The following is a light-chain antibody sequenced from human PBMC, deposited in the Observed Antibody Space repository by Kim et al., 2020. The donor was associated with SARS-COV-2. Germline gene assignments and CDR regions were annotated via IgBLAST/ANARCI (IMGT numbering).Light chain of an antibody. CDR1: KLGDKY. Sequence: SYELTQPPSVSVSPGQTASITCSGGKLGDKYACWYQQKPGQSPVLVIYQDSKRPSGIPERFSGSNSGNTATLTISGTQAMDEADYYCQAWDSARVFGGGTKLTVL. J-gene: IGLJ3*02. V-gene: IGLV3-1*01. CDR3: QAWDSARV. CDR2: QDS.